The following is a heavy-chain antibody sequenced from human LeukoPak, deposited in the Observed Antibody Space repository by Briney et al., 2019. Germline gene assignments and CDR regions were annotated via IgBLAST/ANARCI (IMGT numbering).Heavy chain of an antibody. V-gene: IGHV3-53*04. CDR3: ARGYDSSGYCFDY. CDR2: IYSGGST. CDR1: GFTVSSNY. Sequence: GGSLRLSCAASGFTVSSNYMSWVRQAPGKGLGWVSVIYSGGSTYYADSVKGRFTISRHNSKNTPYLQMNSLRAEDTAVYYCARGYDSSGYCFDYWGQGTLVTVSS. D-gene: IGHD3-22*01. J-gene: IGHJ4*02.